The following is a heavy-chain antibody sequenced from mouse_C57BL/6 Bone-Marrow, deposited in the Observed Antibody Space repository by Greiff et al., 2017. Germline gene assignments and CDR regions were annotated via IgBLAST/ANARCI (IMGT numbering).Heavy chain of an antibody. CDR2: IYPGSGNT. J-gene: IGHJ1*03. V-gene: IGHV1-76*01. Sequence: QVQLQQSGAELVRPGASVKLSCKASGYTFTDYSINWVKQRPGQGLEWIARIYPGSGNTYYNEKFKGKATLTAEKSSSTAYMQLSSLTSEDSAVYFCARRSYWYVDVWGTGTAVTVSA. CDR1: GYTFTDYS. CDR3: ARRSYWYVDV.